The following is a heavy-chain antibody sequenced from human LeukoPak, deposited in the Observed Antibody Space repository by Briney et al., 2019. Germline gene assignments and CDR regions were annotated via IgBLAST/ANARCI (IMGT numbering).Heavy chain of an antibody. V-gene: IGHV1-46*01. J-gene: IGHJ3*02. CDR2: INPSGGST. CDR3: ARATYYDFWSGYSDAFDI. D-gene: IGHD3-3*01. CDR1: GYTFTSYY. Sequence: ASVKVSCKASGYTFTSYYMHWVRQAPGQGLEWMGIINPSGGSTSYAQKLQGRVTMTRDTSTSTVYMELSSLRSEDTAVYYCARATYYDFWSGYSDAFDIWGQGTMVTVSS.